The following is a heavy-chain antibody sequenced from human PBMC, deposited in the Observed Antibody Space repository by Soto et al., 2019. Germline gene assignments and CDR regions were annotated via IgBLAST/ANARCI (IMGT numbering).Heavy chain of an antibody. CDR3: ARSPSMVKGPGYYYYYGMDV. CDR2: TYYRSKWYN. CDR1: GDSVSSNSAA. D-gene: IGHD5-18*01. Sequence: PSQTLSLTCAISGDSVSSNSAAWNWIRQSPSRGLEWLGRTYYRSKWYNDYAVSVKSRITINPDTSKNQFSLQLNSVTPEDTAVYYCARSPSMVKGPGYYYYYGMDVWGQGTTVTVSS. V-gene: IGHV6-1*01. J-gene: IGHJ6*02.